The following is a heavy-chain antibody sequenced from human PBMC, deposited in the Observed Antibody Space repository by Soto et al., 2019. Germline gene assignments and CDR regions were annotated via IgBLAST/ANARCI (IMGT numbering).Heavy chain of an antibody. Sequence: SVKVSCKASRGTFSSYAISWVRQAPGQGLEWMGGIIPIFGTANYAQKFQGRVTITADESTSTAYMELSSLRSEDTAVYYCARDRGHADYGMDVWGQGTTVTVSS. CDR1: RGTFSSYA. V-gene: IGHV1-69*13. J-gene: IGHJ6*02. CDR2: IIPIFGTA. CDR3: ARDRGHADYGMDV. D-gene: IGHD3-10*01.